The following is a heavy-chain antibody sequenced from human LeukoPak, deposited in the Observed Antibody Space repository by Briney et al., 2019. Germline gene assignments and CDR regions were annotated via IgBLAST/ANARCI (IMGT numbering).Heavy chain of an antibody. V-gene: IGHV3-23*01. J-gene: IGHJ4*02. CDR1: GFTVSSYA. CDR3: ASAITVAGYNFAC. Sequence: GGSLRLSCAASGFTVSSYAKSWVRQAPGKGLKWVSSISGSGGSTYYADSVKGRFTISRDNSKNTLYLQMNSLRAEDTAVYYCASAITVAGYNFACSGQGALVTVSS. D-gene: IGHD6-19*01. CDR2: ISGSGGST.